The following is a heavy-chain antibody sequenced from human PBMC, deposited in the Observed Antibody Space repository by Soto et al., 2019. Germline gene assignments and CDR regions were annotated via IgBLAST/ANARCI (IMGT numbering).Heavy chain of an antibody. J-gene: IGHJ4*02. CDR1: GFTFNIYG. CDR2: ISYDGSNQ. V-gene: IGHV3-30*18. CDR3: AKDQASWQCSSDS. Sequence: GGSLRLSCAASGFTFNIYGMHWVRQAPDKGLEWVALISYDGSNQYYADSVKGRFTLSRDNSKHTLFLQMNSLRADDTAVYYCAKDQASWQCSSDSWCQGTLVTVST. D-gene: IGHD6-19*01.